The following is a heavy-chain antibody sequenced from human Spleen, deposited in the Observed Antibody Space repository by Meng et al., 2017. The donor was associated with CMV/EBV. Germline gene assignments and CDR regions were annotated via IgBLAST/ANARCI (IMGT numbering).Heavy chain of an antibody. CDR2: ISDSGSIT. V-gene: IGHV3-11*04. CDR3: ARDGLGTISIDNWFDL. D-gene: IGHD1-7*01. Sequence: GESLKITCAASGFTFSDHYMSWIRQAPGKGLEWISYISDSGSITQYAASVKGRFTISRDNVKNSLYLLMNNLRGEDTAVYYCARDGLGTISIDNWFDLWGQGTLVTVSS. J-gene: IGHJ5*02. CDR1: GFTFSDHY.